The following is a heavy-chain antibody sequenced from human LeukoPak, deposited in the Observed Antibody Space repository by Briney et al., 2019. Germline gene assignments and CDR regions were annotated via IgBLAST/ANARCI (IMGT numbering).Heavy chain of an antibody. CDR3: AREASDYYDGSGGFDY. CDR1: GFTFSRYW. V-gene: IGHV3-7*01. J-gene: IGHJ4*02. CDR2: IKQDGSDK. D-gene: IGHD3-22*01. Sequence: GGSLRLSCAASGFTFSRYWMNWVRQAPGEGLECVANIKQDGSDKYYVDSVKGRFTISRDNAKNSLYLQMNSLRAEDSAVYYCAREASDYYDGSGGFDYWGQGTLVTVSS.